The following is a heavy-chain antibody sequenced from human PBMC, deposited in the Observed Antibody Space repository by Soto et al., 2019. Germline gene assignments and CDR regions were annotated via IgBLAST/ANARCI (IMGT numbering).Heavy chain of an antibody. Sequence: EVQLVASGGRLGQPGGSLRLSCVASGFTCSDYAMTWVRQAPGKGLEWVSSISPAGDYTYYADSVKGHFTISRDNSKITLYLELRSLRGEDTAVYYCARSSGMWYSFDHWGQGSLVTVSS. J-gene: IGHJ4*02. CDR3: ARSSGMWYSFDH. CDR2: ISPAGDYT. V-gene: IGHV3-23*04. CDR1: GFTCSDYA. D-gene: IGHD6-13*01.